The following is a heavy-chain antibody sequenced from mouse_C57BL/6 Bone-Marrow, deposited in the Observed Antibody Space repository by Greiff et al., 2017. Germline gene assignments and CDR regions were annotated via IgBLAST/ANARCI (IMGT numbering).Heavy chain of an antibody. CDR1: GFNIKDDY. J-gene: IGHJ2*01. D-gene: IGHD2-10*02. CDR3: TTGVWDY. CDR2: IDTENGDT. V-gene: IGHV14-4*01. Sequence: EVKLQESGAELVRPGASVKLSCTASGFNIKDDYMHWVKQRPEQGLEWIGWIDTENGDTEYASKFQGKATITADTSSNTAYLQLSSLTSEDTAVYYCTTGVWDYWGQGTTLTVSS.